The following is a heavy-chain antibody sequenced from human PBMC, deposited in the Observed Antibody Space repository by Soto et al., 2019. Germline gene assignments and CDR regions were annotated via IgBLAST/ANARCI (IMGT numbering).Heavy chain of an antibody. CDR3: ARGFLSVQPYYYYGLDV. CDR1: AYPFTSYG. CDR2: ISVYNGNT. D-gene: IGHD3-10*01. J-gene: IGHJ6*02. Sequence: QVPLVQSGVEVKNPGASVRVSCKASAYPFTSYGISWVRQAPGQGLEWMGWISVYNGNTNYAREFQGRVTLTTDTSTSTAYIELRSLRSDDTAVYYCARGFLSVQPYYYYGLDVWGQGTTVIVSS. V-gene: IGHV1-18*01.